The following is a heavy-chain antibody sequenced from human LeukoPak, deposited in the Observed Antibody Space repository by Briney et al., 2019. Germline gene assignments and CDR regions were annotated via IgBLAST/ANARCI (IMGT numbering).Heavy chain of an antibody. Sequence: PGGSLRLSCAASGFTFSSYEMNWVRQAPGKGLEWVSYISGSGSTIYYADSVKGRFTISRDNAKNSLYLQMNSLRAEDTAVYYCARETYYYDSSGYLFDYWGQGTLVTVSS. CDR2: ISGSGSTI. J-gene: IGHJ4*02. CDR3: ARETYYYDSSGYLFDY. CDR1: GFTFSSYE. V-gene: IGHV3-48*03. D-gene: IGHD3-22*01.